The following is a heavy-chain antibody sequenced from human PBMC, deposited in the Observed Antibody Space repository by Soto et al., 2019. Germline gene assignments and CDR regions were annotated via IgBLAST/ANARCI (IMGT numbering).Heavy chain of an antibody. D-gene: IGHD2-15*01. Sequence: ASVKVSCKASGYTFTYYPIHWVRQAPGQRLEWMGWINIGNGNTASSQKFQDRVTITRETSASTAYMELASLRSEDTAVYYCAREPLCGGRCYDNYFDPWGQGTLVTVSS. CDR1: GYTFTYYP. J-gene: IGHJ5*02. V-gene: IGHV1-3*04. CDR2: INIGNGNT. CDR3: AREPLCGGRCYDNYFDP.